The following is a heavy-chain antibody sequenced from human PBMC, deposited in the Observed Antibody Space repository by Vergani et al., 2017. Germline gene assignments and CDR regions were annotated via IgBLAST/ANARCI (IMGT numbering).Heavy chain of an antibody. J-gene: IGHJ4*02. CDR2: IYYSGST. V-gene: IGHV4-39*07. CDR3: ARENANYYDRSGYPDY. CDR1: GGSISSSSYY. Sequence: QLQLQESGPGLVKPSETLSLTCTVSGGSISSSSYYWGWIRQPPGKGLEWIGSIYYSGSTYYNPSLKSRVTISVDTSKNQFSLKLSSVTAADTAVYYCARENANYYDRSGYPDYWGQGTLVTVSS. D-gene: IGHD3-22*01.